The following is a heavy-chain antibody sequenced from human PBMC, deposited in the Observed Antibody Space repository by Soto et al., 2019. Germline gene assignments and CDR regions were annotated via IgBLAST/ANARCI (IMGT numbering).Heavy chain of an antibody. J-gene: IGHJ6*02. CDR2: IYYSGST. Sequence: QVQLQESGPGLVKPSETLSLTCTVSGGSISSYYWSWIRQPPGKGLEWIGYIYYSGSTNYNPSLKSRVTISVDTSKNQFSLKLSSVTAADTAVYYCARRVATVDYYYGMDVWGQGTTVTVSS. CDR3: ARRVATVDYYYGMDV. CDR1: GGSISSYY. V-gene: IGHV4-59*01. D-gene: IGHD5-12*01.